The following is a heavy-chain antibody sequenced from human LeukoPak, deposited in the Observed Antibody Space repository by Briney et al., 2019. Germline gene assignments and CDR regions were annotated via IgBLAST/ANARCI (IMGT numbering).Heavy chain of an antibody. CDR3: AKAAPYYYDSSGYYSPHS. V-gene: IGHV3-23*01. D-gene: IGHD3-22*01. CDR1: GFTVSSNY. CDR2: ISGSGGST. J-gene: IGHJ4*02. Sequence: TGGSLRLSCAASGFTVSSNYMSWVRQAPGKGLEWVSAISGSGGSTDYADSVKGRFTISRDNSKNTLYLQMNSLRAEDTAVYYCAKAAPYYYDSSGYYSPHSWGQGTLVTVSS.